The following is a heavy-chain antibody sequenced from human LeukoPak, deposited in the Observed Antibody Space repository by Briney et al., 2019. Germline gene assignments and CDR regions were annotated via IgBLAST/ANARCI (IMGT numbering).Heavy chain of an antibody. J-gene: IGHJ4*02. V-gene: IGHV3-23*01. CDR2: ISGSGGST. D-gene: IGHD3-22*01. Sequence: GGSLRLSCAASGFTFSSYAMSWVRQAPGKGLEWVSAISGSGGSTYYADSVKGRFTISRDNSKNTLYLQMNSLRAEDTAVYYCAKDPWDSSGYYEYYFDYWGQGTLVTVSS. CDR1: GFTFSSYA. CDR3: AKDPWDSSGYYEYYFDY.